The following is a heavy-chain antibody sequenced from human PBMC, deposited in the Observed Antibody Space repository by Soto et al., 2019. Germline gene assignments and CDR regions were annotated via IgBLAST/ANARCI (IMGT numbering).Heavy chain of an antibody. J-gene: IGHJ4*02. CDR2: IRRNAYGGTT. V-gene: IGHV3-49*04. CDR1: GLTFGDYA. Sequence: LRLSCTTSGLTFGDYALSWVRQAPGKGLEWVGFIRRNAYGGTTDYAASVKGRFTISRDDSKSIAYLQMNSLRTEDTALYYCTRASSLDFDFWGQGTLVTVSS. CDR3: TRASSLDFDF. D-gene: IGHD3-16*01.